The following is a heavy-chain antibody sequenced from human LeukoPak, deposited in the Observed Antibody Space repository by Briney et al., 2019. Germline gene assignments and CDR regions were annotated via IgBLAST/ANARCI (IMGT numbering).Heavy chain of an antibody. CDR2: ISYDGSNK. J-gene: IGHJ4*02. Sequence: GGSLRLSCAASRFTFSSYGMHWVRQAPGKGLEWVAVISYDGSNKYYADSVKGRFTISRDNSKNTLYLQMNSLRPEDTAVYYCAPENLDYWSQGTLVTVSS. CDR3: APENLDY. V-gene: IGHV3-30*03. CDR1: RFTFSSYG.